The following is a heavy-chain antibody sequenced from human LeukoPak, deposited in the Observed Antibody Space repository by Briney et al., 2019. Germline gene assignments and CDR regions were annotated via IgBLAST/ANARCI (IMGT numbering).Heavy chain of an antibody. CDR3: AREGGYCSSTSCYGQFDY. CDR2: VSPYNGDT. J-gene: IGHJ4*02. D-gene: IGHD2-2*01. V-gene: IGHV1-18*01. CDR1: AYTFTDYG. Sequence: ASVKVSCKASAYTFTDYGINWVRQAPGHGLEWMGWVSPYNGDTRYIQKLQGRVTLTTDTSTSTAYMELRSLTSDDTAVYYCAREGGYCSSTSCYGQFDYWGQGTLVTVSS.